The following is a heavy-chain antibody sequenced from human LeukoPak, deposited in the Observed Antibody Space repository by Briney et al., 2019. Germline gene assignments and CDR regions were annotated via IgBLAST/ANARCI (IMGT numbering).Heavy chain of an antibody. CDR3: ASDRGSGSYSGLVDV. V-gene: IGHV7-4-1*02. CDR2: INTNTGNP. Sequence: ASVKVSCKASGGTFSSYAISWVRQAPGQGLEWMGWINTNTGNPTYAQGFTGRFVFSLDTSVSTAYLQISSLKAEDTAVYYCASDRGSGSYSGLVDVWGQGTTVTVSS. D-gene: IGHD3-10*01. J-gene: IGHJ6*02. CDR1: GGTFSSYA.